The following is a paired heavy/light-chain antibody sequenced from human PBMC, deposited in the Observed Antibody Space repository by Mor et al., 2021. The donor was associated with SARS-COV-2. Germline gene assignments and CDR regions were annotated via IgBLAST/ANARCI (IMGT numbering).Light chain of an antibody. J-gene: IGKJ1*01. Sequence: DIVLTQSPGTLSLSPGERATLSCRASQSFSSSYLAWYQQKPGQAPRLLIYGVSSRATGIPDRFSGSGSGTDFTLTISRLEPEDSAIYYCQQYSTSRTFGQGTKVEIK. CDR3: QQYSTSRT. V-gene: IGKV3-20*01. CDR2: GVS. CDR1: QSFSSSY.
Heavy chain of an antibody. CDR2: IGGSDRTT. CDR1: GFSFSSSA. Sequence: EVQLLESGGGLEQPGGSLRLSCEASGFSFSSSAMSWVRQAPGKGLEWVSAIGGSDRTTYYADSVWGRFTISRDNSKNRLFLRMNSLRADDTAIYYCAKGSMATRPYYFDHWGQGTLVTVSS. D-gene: IGHD5-18*01. J-gene: IGHJ4*02. V-gene: IGHV3-23*01. CDR3: AKGSMATRPYYFDH.